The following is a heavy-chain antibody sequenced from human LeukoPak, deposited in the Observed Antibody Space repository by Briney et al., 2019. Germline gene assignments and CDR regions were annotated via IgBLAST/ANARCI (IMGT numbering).Heavy chain of an antibody. V-gene: IGHV4-59*08. CDR3: ARTGGGTTPVDYYYYYYMDV. CDR1: GFTFSSYE. D-gene: IGHD2/OR15-2a*01. Sequence: LRLSCAASGFTFSSYEMNWVRQPPGKGLEWIGSIYYSGSTYYNPSLKSRVTISVDTSKNQFSQKLSSVTAADTAVYYCARTGGGTTPVDYYYYYYMDVWGKGATVTISS. CDR2: IYYSGST. J-gene: IGHJ6*03.